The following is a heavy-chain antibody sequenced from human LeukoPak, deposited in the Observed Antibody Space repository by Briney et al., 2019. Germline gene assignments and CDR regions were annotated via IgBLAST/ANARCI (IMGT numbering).Heavy chain of an antibody. CDR3: ARDADSSSWSMYYYYGMDV. J-gene: IGHJ6*02. CDR1: GFTFSDYY. D-gene: IGHD6-13*01. V-gene: IGHV3-11*01. Sequence: PGGSLRLSCAASGFTFSDYYMSWIRQAPGKGLEWVSYISSSGSTIYYADSVKGRFTISRDNAKNSLYLQMNSLRAEDTAVYYCARDADSSSWSMYYYYGMDVWGQGTTVTVSS. CDR2: ISSSGSTI.